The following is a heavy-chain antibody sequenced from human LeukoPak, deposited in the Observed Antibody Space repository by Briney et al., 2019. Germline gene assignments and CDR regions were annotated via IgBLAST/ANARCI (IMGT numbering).Heavy chain of an antibody. CDR3: ARSPYYCGGDCYSEYYYYGMDV. J-gene: IGHJ6*02. CDR1: GFTFSNYW. V-gene: IGHV3-7*01. D-gene: IGHD2-21*02. Sequence: PGGSLRLSCAASGFTFSNYWMSWVRQAPGKGLEWVANINQDGSEKYSVDSVKGRFTISRDNSKNTLYLQMNSLRAEDTAVYYCARSPYYCGGDCYSEYYYYGMDVWGQGTTVTVSS. CDR2: INQDGSEK.